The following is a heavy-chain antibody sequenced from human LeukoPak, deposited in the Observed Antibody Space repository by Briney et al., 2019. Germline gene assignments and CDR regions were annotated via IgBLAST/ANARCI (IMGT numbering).Heavy chain of an antibody. CDR2: ISGSGGST. Sequence: GGSLRLSCAASGFTFSSYAMSWVRQAPGKGLERVSAISGSGGSTYYADSVKGRFTISRDNSKNTLYLQMNSLRAEDTAVYYCAKGPHAYCGGDCYPDIWGQGTMVTVSS. CDR1: GFTFSSYA. J-gene: IGHJ3*02. D-gene: IGHD2-21*02. V-gene: IGHV3-23*01. CDR3: AKGPHAYCGGDCYPDI.